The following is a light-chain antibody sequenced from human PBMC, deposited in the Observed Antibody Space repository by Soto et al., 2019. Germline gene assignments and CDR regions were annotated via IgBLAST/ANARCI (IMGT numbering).Light chain of an antibody. J-gene: IGKJ4*01. CDR2: DAS. Sequence: EIVLTQSPATLSLSPGERATLSCRASQSVSSYLAWYQQKPGQAPRLLIYDASNRATGIPTRFSGSGSGTDLTLINNSLQPIDFALYYCQHRTKWPTVGGGTQVEI. CDR3: QHRTKWPT. V-gene: IGKV3-11*01. CDR1: QSVSSY.